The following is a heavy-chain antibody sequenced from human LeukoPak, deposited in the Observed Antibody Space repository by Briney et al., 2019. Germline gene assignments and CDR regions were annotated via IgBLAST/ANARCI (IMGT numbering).Heavy chain of an antibody. J-gene: IGHJ4*02. D-gene: IGHD5-18*01. CDR1: GFTVSSNY. CDR2: IYSGGST. V-gene: IGHV3-53*01. CDR3: ARDGYSPSGAFDY. Sequence: SGGSLRLSCAASGFTVSSNYMSWVRQAPGKGLEWVSVIYSGGSTYYADSVKGRFTISRDNSKNTLYLQMNSLRAEDTAVYYCARDGYSPSGAFDYWGQGTLVTVSS.